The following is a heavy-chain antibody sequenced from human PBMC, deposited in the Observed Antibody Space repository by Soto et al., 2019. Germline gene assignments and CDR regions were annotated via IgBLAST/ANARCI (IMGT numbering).Heavy chain of an antibody. Sequence: QVQLVQSGAEVKKPGSSVKVSCKASGGTFSSYTISWVRQAPGPGLEWMGRIIPILGIANYAQKFQGRVTITADKSTSTAYMELSSLRSEDTAVYYCARDFPDCSSTSCSLGSWGQGTLVTVSS. J-gene: IGHJ5*02. CDR1: GGTFSSYT. CDR3: ARDFPDCSSTSCSLGS. CDR2: IIPILGIA. V-gene: IGHV1-69*08. D-gene: IGHD2-2*01.